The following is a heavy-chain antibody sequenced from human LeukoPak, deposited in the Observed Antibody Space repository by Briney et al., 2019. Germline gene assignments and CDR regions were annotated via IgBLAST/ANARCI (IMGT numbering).Heavy chain of an antibody. CDR3: VRYSYGYLGAFDI. Sequence: GGSLRLSCVVSGFTVSSNYMSWVRQAPGKGLEWVSAISGSGGSTYYADSVKGRFTISRDNSKNTLYLQMNSLRAEDTAVYYCVRYSYGYLGAFDIWGQGTMVTVSS. CDR1: GFTVSSNY. J-gene: IGHJ3*02. CDR2: ISGSGGST. D-gene: IGHD5-18*01. V-gene: IGHV3-23*01.